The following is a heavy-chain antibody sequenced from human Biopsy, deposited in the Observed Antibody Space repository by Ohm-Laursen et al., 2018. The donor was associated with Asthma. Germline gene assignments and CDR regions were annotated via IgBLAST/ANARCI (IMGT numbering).Heavy chain of an antibody. J-gene: IGHJ3*01. V-gene: IGHV1-3*04. CDR3: ARTYYDFLTGQVKDVFGV. D-gene: IGHD3-9*01. Sequence: ASVKVSCKSSGYNFISFAIHWVRQAPGQRLEWMGWVNTGNGDTKYSQKFQGRVTITRDTSASTAYMEMRSLRSEDTATYYCARTYYDFLTGQVKDVFGVWGQGTMVTVSS. CDR2: VNTGNGDT. CDR1: GYNFISFA.